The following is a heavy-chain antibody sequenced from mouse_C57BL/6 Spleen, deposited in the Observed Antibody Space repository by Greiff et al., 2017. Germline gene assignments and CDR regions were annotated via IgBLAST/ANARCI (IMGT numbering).Heavy chain of an antibody. CDR2: IDPSDSET. CDR3: ARVTTVVAYYYAMEY. Sequence: QVQLKQPGAELVRPGSSVKLSCKASGYTFTSYWMHWVKQRPIQGLEWIGNIDPSDSETHYNQKFKDKATLTVDKSSSTAYMQLSSLTSEDSAVYYYARVTTVVAYYYAMEYWGQGTSVTVSS. J-gene: IGHJ4*01. CDR1: GYTFTSYW. D-gene: IGHD1-1*01. V-gene: IGHV1-52*01.